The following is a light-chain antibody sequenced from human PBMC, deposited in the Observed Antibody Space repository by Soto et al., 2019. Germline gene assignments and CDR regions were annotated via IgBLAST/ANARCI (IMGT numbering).Light chain of an antibody. Sequence: QSALAQPSSVSGSPGQSITISCTGTSTDVGGYNYVSWYQHHPGKGPKLIIYEVSNRPSGVSDRFSGSKSGNKASLIISNLEAEDESDYYCGSYTSTDTPLVFGTGTKVTAL. CDR1: STDVGGYNY. V-gene: IGLV2-14*01. J-gene: IGLJ1*01. CDR2: EVS. CDR3: GSYTSTDTPLV.